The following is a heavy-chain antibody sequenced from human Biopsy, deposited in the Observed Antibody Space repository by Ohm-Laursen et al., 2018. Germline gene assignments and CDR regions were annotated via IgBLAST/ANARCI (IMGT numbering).Heavy chain of an antibody. D-gene: IGHD4-11*01. CDR3: ARDSGILNYGNFKYYHYYGMDV. V-gene: IGHV4-59*01. CDR2: IYFTGRT. CDR1: GGPIDSYY. Sequence: GTLSLTCTVSGGPIDSYYWSWIRQPPGKALEWIGYIYFTGRTSYNPSLKSRVTMSVNTSKKQVSLTLSSVTAADTAVYYCARDSGILNYGNFKYYHYYGMDVWGQGTKVTVSS. J-gene: IGHJ6*02.